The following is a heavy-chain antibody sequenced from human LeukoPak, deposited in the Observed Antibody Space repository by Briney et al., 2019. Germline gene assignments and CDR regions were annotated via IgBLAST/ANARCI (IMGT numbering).Heavy chain of an antibody. CDR2: IYYTGST. CDR1: GGSISSYY. J-gene: IGHJ4*02. D-gene: IGHD5-18*01. Sequence: PSETLSLTCTVSGGSISSYYWSWIRQPPGKGLEWIGYIYYTGSTNYNPSLKSRVTISVDTSKNQFSLQLSSVTAADTAVYYCARGALISYSYGPFDYWGQGTLVTVSS. V-gene: IGHV4-59*01. CDR3: ARGALISYSYGPFDY.